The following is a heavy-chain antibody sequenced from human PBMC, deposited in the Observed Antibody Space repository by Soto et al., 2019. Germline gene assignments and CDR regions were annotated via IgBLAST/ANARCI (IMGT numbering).Heavy chain of an antibody. CDR1: GCSLIAYY. Sequence: SDTLDLTFSVFGCSLIAYYSSCIRQAPGKGLEWIANIYYRVNTNYNPSLESRVTISIDTSKNQFSLKLNSLTAADTAVYYCARHSKKTGDFDYYCGMDVWGQGTTVT. V-gene: IGHV4-59*08. CDR2: IYYRVNT. CDR3: ARHSKKTGDFDYYCGMDV. D-gene: IGHD7-27*01. J-gene: IGHJ6*02.